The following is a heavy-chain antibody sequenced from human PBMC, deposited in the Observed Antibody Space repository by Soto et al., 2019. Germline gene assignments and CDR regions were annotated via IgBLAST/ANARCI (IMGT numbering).Heavy chain of an antibody. CDR1: GGTLSNNV. CDR3: ATGGGYYDSSGYYSHWFDP. CDR2: IIPVFGKV. D-gene: IGHD3-22*01. Sequence: QVQLVQSGAEVKKPGSSVKVSCKASGGTLSNNVVTWVRQAPGQGLECMGGIIPVFGKVDYAQKFQGRVTIAADESTNTAYMELSSLTSEDTAVYYCATGGGYYDSSGYYSHWFDPWGQGTLVTVSS. V-gene: IGHV1-69*01. J-gene: IGHJ5*02.